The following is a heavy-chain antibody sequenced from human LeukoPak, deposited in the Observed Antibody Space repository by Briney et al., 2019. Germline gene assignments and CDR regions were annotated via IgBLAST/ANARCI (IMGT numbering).Heavy chain of an antibody. D-gene: IGHD6-13*01. J-gene: IGHJ4*02. V-gene: IGHV3-15*01. CDR3: TTDPNIAAAGGV. Sequence: GGSLRLSCAASGFTFSSYSMTWVRQAPGKGLEWVGRIKSKTDGGTTDYAAPVKGRFTISRDDSKNTLYLQMNSLKTEDTAVYYCTTDPNIAAAGGVWGQGTLVTVSS. CDR2: IKSKTDGGTT. CDR1: GFTFSSYS.